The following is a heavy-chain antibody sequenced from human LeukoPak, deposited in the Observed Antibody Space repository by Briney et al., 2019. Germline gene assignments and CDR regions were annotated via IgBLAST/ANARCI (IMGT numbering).Heavy chain of an antibody. CDR2: ISGSGGST. J-gene: IGHJ6*02. Sequence: PGGSLRLSCAASGFTFSSYGMHWVRQAPGKGLEWVSAISGSGGSTYYADSVKGRFTISRDNSKNTLYLQMNSLRAEDTAVYYCAKGRANYYGMDVWGQGTTVTVSS. CDR1: GFTFSSYG. CDR3: AKGRANYYGMDV. V-gene: IGHV3-23*01.